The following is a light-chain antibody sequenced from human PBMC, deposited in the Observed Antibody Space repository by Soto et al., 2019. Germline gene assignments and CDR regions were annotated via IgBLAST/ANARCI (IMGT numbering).Light chain of an antibody. CDR1: SSNIGSNY. CDR3: SAWDDSLSGWV. J-gene: IGLJ3*02. V-gene: IGLV1-47*01. CDR2: RNN. Sequence: QAVVTQPPSASGTPGQRVTISCSGSSSNIGSNYVYWYQQLPGTAPKLLIYRNNQRPSGVPDRFSGSKSGTSASLAISGLRSEYEADYYCSAWDDSLSGWVFGGGTKLTVL.